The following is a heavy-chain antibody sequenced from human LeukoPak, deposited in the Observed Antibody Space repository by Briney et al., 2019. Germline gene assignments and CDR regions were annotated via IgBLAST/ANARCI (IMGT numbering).Heavy chain of an antibody. CDR1: GFTVSSNY. Sequence: GGSLRLSCAASGFTVSSNYMSWVRQAPGKGLEWVSVIYSGGSTYYADSVKGLFTISRDNTKNTLYLQMNSLRAEDTAVYYWVRDFGESSGYYFDYWGQGTLVTVSS. J-gene: IGHJ4*02. CDR2: IYSGGST. D-gene: IGHD3-22*01. V-gene: IGHV3-53*01. CDR3: VRDFGESSGYYFDY.